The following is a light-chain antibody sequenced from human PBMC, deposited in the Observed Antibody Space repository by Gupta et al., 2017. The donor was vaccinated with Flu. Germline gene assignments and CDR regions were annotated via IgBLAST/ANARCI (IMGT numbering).Light chain of an antibody. J-gene: IGLJ2*01. CDR2: KSN. Sequence: RVTFSCSGGNSNIGINYVYWYQQLPGAAPKLIIYKSNQRPSGVPDRFSGSKSGTSVSLAISGLRSEDEAEYYCATWDDSLSAVVFGGGTKLTVL. CDR3: ATWDDSLSAVV. V-gene: IGLV1-47*01. CDR1: NSNIGINY.